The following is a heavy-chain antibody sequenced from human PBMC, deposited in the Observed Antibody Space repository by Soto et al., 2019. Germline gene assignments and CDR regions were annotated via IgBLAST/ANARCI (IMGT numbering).Heavy chain of an antibody. Sequence: SETLSLTCTVSGGSISTGGYYWNWIRQHPGKGLEWIGSIYYSGSTYYNPSLKSRVTVSVDTSKNQFPLNLSSMTAADTAVYYCARHPSNFWFDPWGQGTLVTVSS. CDR1: GGSISTGGYY. J-gene: IGHJ5*02. CDR3: ARHPSNFWFDP. V-gene: IGHV4-39*01. CDR2: IYYSGST. D-gene: IGHD4-4*01.